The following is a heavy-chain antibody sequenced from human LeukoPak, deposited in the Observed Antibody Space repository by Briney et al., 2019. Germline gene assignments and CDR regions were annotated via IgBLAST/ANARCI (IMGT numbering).Heavy chain of an antibody. J-gene: IGHJ4*02. Sequence: GASVKVSCKASGYTFTSYYMNWVRQAPGQGLEWMGIIDPSGGSTSYAQKFQGRVTMTRDTSTSTVYMELSSLRSEDTAVYYCARDSSQESTASIRGIDYWGQGTLVTVSS. V-gene: IGHV1-46*01. CDR3: ARDSSQESTASIRGIDY. D-gene: IGHD3-16*01. CDR2: IDPSGGST. CDR1: GYTFTSYY.